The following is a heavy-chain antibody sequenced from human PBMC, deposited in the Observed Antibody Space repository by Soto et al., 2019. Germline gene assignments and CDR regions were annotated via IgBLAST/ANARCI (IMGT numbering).Heavy chain of an antibody. CDR1: GYSFTTYG. D-gene: IGHD3-3*01. Sequence: QVQLVQSGAAVKQPGASVKVACKASGYSFTTYGISWVRQAPGQGLEWMGFITTYNGDTNYAQEFHDRVTMTTDTSTNTAYMELRSLRSDDTAVYYCLRGHLGVVFDYWGQGTLVTVSS. J-gene: IGHJ4*02. CDR2: ITTYNGDT. CDR3: LRGHLGVVFDY. V-gene: IGHV1-18*01.